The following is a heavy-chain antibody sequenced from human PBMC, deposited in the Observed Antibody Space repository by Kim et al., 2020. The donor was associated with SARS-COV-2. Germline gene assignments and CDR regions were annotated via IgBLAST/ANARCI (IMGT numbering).Heavy chain of an antibody. CDR3: AKAGWGDILTGYHFDY. D-gene: IGHD3-9*01. V-gene: IGHV3-23*01. Sequence: SVKGRFTISRDNSKNTLYLQMNSLRAEDTAVYYCAKAGWGDILTGYHFDYWGQGTLVTVSS. J-gene: IGHJ4*02.